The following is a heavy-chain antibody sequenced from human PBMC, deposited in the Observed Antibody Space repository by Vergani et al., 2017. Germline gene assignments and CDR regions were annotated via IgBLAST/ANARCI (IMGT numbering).Heavy chain of an antibody. V-gene: IGHV1-2*02. Sequence: QVQLVQSGAEVKKPGASVKVSCKASGYTFTGYYMHWVRQAPGQGLEWMGWINPNSGGTNYAQKFQGRVTMTRETSLSTAYMELSRLRSDDTAVYYCARDQGXVRVGSGSYYTGYYGMDVWGQGATVTVSS. CDR1: GYTFTGYY. CDR2: INPNSGGT. J-gene: IGHJ6*02. CDR3: ARDQGXVRVGSGSYYTGYYGMDV. D-gene: IGHD3-10*01.